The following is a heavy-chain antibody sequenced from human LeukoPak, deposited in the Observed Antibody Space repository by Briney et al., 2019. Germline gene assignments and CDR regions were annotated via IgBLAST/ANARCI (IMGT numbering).Heavy chain of an antibody. CDR1: GYTFTGYY. CDR2: ISAYNGNT. V-gene: IGHV1-18*04. D-gene: IGHD6-19*01. Sequence: ASVKVSCKASGYTFTGYYMHWVRQAPGQGLEWMGWISAYNGNTNYAQKLQGRVTMTTDTSTSTAYMELRSLRSDDTAVYYCARDLRYSSGWYEGYLNWGQGTLVTVSS. J-gene: IGHJ4*02. CDR3: ARDLRYSSGWYEGYLN.